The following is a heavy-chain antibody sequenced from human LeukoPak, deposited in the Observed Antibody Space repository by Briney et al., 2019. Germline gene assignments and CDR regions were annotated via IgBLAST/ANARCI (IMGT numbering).Heavy chain of an antibody. Sequence: GGSLRLSCAASGFTFSNAWMSWVRQAPGKGLEWVGRIESKTDGGTTDYAAPVKGRFTISRDDSKNTLYLRMNSLKTEDTAVYYCTTALVHSGGQGTLVTVSS. CDR3: TTALVHS. D-gene: IGHD6-13*01. CDR1: GFTFSNAW. V-gene: IGHV3-15*04. J-gene: IGHJ4*02. CDR2: IESKTDGGTT.